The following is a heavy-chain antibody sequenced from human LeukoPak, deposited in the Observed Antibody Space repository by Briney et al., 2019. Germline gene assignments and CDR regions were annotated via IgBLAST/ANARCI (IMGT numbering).Heavy chain of an antibody. Sequence: GGSLRLSCAASGFTFSIYSMIWVRQAPGKGLVWVSSISSSSSSIYYADSVKGRFTISRDNSKNTLYLQMNSLRADDTAVYYCAKMVREFYTISYYFDYWGQGTLVTVSS. CDR1: GFTFSIYS. CDR2: ISSSSSSI. D-gene: IGHD2-8*01. V-gene: IGHV3-21*04. J-gene: IGHJ4*02. CDR3: AKMVREFYTISYYFDY.